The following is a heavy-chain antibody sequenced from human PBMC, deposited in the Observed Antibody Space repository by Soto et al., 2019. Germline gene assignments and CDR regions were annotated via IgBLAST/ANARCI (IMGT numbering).Heavy chain of an antibody. V-gene: IGHV4-34*01. Sequence: QVQLQQWGAGLLKPSETLSLTCAVYGGSFSGYYWSWIRQPPGKGLEWIGEIKHSGSTNYNPSLKSRVTISVDTSKNQFSLKLSSVTAADTAVYYCARGPYDYVWGSYRINWFDPWGQGTLVTVSS. J-gene: IGHJ5*02. CDR2: IKHSGST. CDR1: GGSFSGYY. CDR3: ARGPYDYVWGSYRINWFDP. D-gene: IGHD3-16*02.